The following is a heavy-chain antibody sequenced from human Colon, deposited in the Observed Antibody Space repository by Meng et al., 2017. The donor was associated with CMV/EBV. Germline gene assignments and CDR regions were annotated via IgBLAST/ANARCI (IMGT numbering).Heavy chain of an antibody. J-gene: IGHJ4*02. D-gene: IGHD3-16*01. CDR3: ARARISPGTNVDY. CDR1: GESFSGYY. V-gene: IGHV4-34*01. CDR2: INPSGGT. Sequence: AVYGESFSGYYWTWIRQPPGKGLEWIGEINPSGGTKYNPSLKSRGTIFVDTSKNQFSLNLNSVTAADTAVYYCARARISPGTNVDYWGQGTLVTVSS.